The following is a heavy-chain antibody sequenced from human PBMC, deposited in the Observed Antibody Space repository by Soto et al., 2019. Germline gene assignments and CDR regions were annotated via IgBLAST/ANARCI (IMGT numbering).Heavy chain of an antibody. J-gene: IGHJ4*02. V-gene: IGHV2-5*02. D-gene: IGHD1-20*01. Sequence: SGPTLVNPTQTLTLTCSISGVSVSTSGVGVGWIRQSPGMAPEWLALIYWDDAERYSPSLKSRLTITLDSSKNQVVLTMTNMDPVDTATYYCAYRHRDNWSHFDYWGRGILVTVSS. CDR3: AYRHRDNWSHFDY. CDR2: IYWDDAE. CDR1: GVSVSTSGVG.